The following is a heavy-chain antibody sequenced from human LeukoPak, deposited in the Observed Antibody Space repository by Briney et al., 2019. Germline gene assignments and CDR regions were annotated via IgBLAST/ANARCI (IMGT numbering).Heavy chain of an antibody. V-gene: IGHV1-18*01. CDR2: ISAYNGNT. CDR1: GYTFTNYG. J-gene: IGHJ5*02. D-gene: IGHD6-6*01. CDR3: ARDLRYSSSSSWFDP. Sequence: GASVKVSCKASGYTFTNYGISWVRQAPGQGLEWMGWISAYNGNTNYAQKLQGRVTMTTDTSTSTAYMELRSLRSDDTAVYYCARDLRYSSSSSWFDPWGQGTLVTVSS.